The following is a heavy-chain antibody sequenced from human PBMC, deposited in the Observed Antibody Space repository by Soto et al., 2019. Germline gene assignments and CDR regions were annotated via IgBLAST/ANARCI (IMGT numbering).Heavy chain of an antibody. V-gene: IGHV4-30-4*01. CDR2: IYYSGST. CDR3: ARASPVVTDV. D-gene: IGHD5-18*01. Sequence: QVQLQESGPGLVKPSQTLSLTCTVSGGSISSGDYYWRWIRQPPGKGLEWIGYIYYSGSTYYNPSLQSRVTISVDTSKNQFSLKLSSVTAADTAVYYCARASPVVTDVWGQGTTVTVSS. CDR1: GGSISSGDYY. J-gene: IGHJ6*02.